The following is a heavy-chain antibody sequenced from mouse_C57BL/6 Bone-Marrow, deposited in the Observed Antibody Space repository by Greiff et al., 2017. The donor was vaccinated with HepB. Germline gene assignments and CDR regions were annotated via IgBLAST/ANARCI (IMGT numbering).Heavy chain of an antibody. CDR3: ASGGSRDY. CDR2: INPSSGYT. J-gene: IGHJ2*01. CDR1: GYTFTSYT. V-gene: IGHV1-4*01. Sequence: VQLQQSGAELARPGASVKMSCKASGYTFTSYTMHWVKQRPGQGLEWIGYINPSSGYTKYNQKFKDKATLTADKSSSTAYMQLSSLTSEDSAVYYCASGGSRDYWGHGTTLTVSS. D-gene: IGHD1-1*02.